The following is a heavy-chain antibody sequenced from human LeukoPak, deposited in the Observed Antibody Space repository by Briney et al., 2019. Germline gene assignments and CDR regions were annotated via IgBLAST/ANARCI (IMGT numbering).Heavy chain of an antibody. Sequence: PGESLKISCEASGYSFTNYWIGWVRQMPGKGLEWMGIIYPDDSESKYSPSFQGQVTISADKSIGTAYLQWSSLKASDTAMYYCARSRDSSGYYYLIWGQGTLVTVSS. V-gene: IGHV5-51*03. CDR2: IYPDDSES. D-gene: IGHD3-22*01. CDR3: ARSRDSSGYYYLI. CDR1: GYSFTNYW. J-gene: IGHJ4*02.